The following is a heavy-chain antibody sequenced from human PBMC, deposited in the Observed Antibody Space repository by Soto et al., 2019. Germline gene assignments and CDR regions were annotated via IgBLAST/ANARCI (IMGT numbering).Heavy chain of an antibody. J-gene: IGHJ4*01. CDR1: GFTFSSYA. V-gene: IGHV3-23*01. Sequence: GGSLRLSCAASGFTFSSYAMSWVRQAPGKGLEWVSAISGSGGSTYYADSVKGRFTISRDNSKNTLYLQMNSLRAEDTAVYYFSKAGGVVPPEYDFDFWGQGTMVTVSS. CDR3: SKAGGVVPPEYDFDF. CDR2: ISGSGGST. D-gene: IGHD2-2*01.